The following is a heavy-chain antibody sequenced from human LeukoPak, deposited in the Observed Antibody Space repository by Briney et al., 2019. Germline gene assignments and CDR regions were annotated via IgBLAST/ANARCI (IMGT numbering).Heavy chain of an antibody. CDR1: GYTFTGYY. CDR2: INPNSGGR. V-gene: IGHV1-2*06. D-gene: IGHD4-11*01. CDR3: ATSRGPVTKTTTRDFDY. Sequence: ASVKVSFKASGYTFTGYYMHWVRQAPGQGLEWMGRINPNSGGRNYAQKFQGRVTITRDTSISTAYMELSRLRSDDTAVYYCATSRGPVTKTTTRDFDYWGQGTLVTVSS. J-gene: IGHJ4*02.